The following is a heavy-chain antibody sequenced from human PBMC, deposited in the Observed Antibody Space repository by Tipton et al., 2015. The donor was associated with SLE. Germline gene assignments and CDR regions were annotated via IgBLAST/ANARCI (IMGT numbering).Heavy chain of an antibody. Sequence: TLSLTCAVYGGSFSGYYWSWIRQPPGKGLEWIGEINHSGSTNYNPSLKSRVTISVDTSKNQFSLKLSSVTAADTAVHYCARLVGANLDYWGQGTLVTVSS. CDR2: INHSGST. V-gene: IGHV4-34*01. J-gene: IGHJ4*02. D-gene: IGHD1-26*01. CDR3: ARLVGANLDY. CDR1: GGSFSGYY.